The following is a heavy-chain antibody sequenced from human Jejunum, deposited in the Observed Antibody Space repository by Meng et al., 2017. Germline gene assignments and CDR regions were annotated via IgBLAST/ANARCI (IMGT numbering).Heavy chain of an antibody. J-gene: IGHJ4*02. V-gene: IGHV4-4*02. CDR3: ARNGAYSADH. Sequence: QGRLQGPGPGRVGPSGTLSLPCAVSGASISSGYWWSWVRQPPGKGLEWIGEIHHGGDTNYNPSLKSRVTISVDKSNNQYSLRLTSVTAADTAMYYCARNGAYSADHWGQGTLVTVSS. CDR1: GASISSGYW. D-gene: IGHD2-15*01. CDR2: IHHGGDT.